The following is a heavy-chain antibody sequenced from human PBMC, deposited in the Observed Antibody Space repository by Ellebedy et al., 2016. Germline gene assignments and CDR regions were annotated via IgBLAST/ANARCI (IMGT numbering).Heavy chain of an antibody. CDR2: IYSGGST. CDR1: GFTFSSYA. CDR3: ARDCYDFWSGFRVC. Sequence: GESLKISCAASGFTFSSYAMSWVRQAPGKGLEWVSVIYSGGSTYYADSVKGRFTISRDNSKNTLYLQMNSLRAEDTAVYYCARDCYDFWSGFRVCWGQGTLVTVSS. V-gene: IGHV3-66*01. J-gene: IGHJ4*02. D-gene: IGHD3-3*01.